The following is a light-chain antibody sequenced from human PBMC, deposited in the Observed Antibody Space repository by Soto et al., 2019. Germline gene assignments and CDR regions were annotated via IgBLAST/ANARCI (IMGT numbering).Light chain of an antibody. CDR3: AAWDDSLNGLVV. CDR1: TSNIGSNT. V-gene: IGLV1-44*01. Sequence: QLVLTQPPSASGTPGQRITISCSGGTSNIGSNTVTWYQQLPGTAPKLLIYSNNQRPSGVPDRFSGSKSGTSASLAISGLQSEDEADYYCAAWDDSLNGLVVFGGGTKLTVL. J-gene: IGLJ2*01. CDR2: SNN.